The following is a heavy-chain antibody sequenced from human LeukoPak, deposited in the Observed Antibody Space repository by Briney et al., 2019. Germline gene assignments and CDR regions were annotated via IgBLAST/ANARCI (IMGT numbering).Heavy chain of an antibody. V-gene: IGHV1-24*01. D-gene: IGHD4-17*01. Sequence: GASVKVSCKVSGYSLTDLSLHWVRQAPGKGLEWMGGFDPEDGEPIYAQKFRGRLSMTEDTSKDTGCMELRTLRSEDTALYYCAKSHGDYGLLDYWGQGTLVTVSS. CDR1: GYSLTDLS. CDR2: FDPEDGEP. CDR3: AKSHGDYGLLDY. J-gene: IGHJ4*02.